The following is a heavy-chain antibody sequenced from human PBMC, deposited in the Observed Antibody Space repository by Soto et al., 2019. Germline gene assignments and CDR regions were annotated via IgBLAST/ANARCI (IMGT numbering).Heavy chain of an antibody. CDR3: ARDKGSGSYGTDYYYYYMDV. V-gene: IGHV3-66*01. CDR1: GFTVSSNY. J-gene: IGHJ6*03. D-gene: IGHD3-10*01. CDR2: IYSGGST. Sequence: GGSLRLSCAASGFTVSSNYMSWVRQAPGKGLEWVSVIYSGGSTYYADSVEGRFTISRDNSKNTLYLQMNSLRAEDTAVYYCARDKGSGSYGTDYYYYYMDVWGKGTTVTVSS.